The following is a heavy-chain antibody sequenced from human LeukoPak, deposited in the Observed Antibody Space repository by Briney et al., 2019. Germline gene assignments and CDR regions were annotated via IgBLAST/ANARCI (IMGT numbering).Heavy chain of an antibody. CDR1: GFSLSTSGGS. D-gene: IGHD2-21*02. CDR3: AHLTYCGADCYSEN. V-gene: IGHV2-5*02. Sequence: SGPTLVNPTQTLTLTCTFSGFSLSTSGGSVGWIRQPPGKALEWLALIFWDDDKRYSPSLKSRLTITKDTSKNQVVLTMTNMDPVDTATYYCAHLTYCGADCYSENWGQGTLVTVSS. CDR2: IFWDDDK. J-gene: IGHJ4*02.